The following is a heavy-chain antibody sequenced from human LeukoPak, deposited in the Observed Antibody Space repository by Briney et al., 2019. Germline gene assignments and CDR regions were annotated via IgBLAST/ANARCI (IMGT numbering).Heavy chain of an antibody. CDR1: GGSISSSSYY. CDR3: ARGLTVGYDSSGYYPIYYYYYMDV. D-gene: IGHD3-22*01. V-gene: IGHV4-39*07. Sequence: PSETLSLTCTVSGGSISSSSYYWGWIRQPPGKGLEWIGEINHSGSTNYNPSLKSRVTISVDTSKNQFSLKLSSVTAADTAVYYCARGLTVGYDSSGYYPIYYYYYMDVWGKGTTVTVSS. J-gene: IGHJ6*03. CDR2: INHSGST.